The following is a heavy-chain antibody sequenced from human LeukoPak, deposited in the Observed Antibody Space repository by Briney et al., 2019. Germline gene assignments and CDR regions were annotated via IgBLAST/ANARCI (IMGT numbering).Heavy chain of an antibody. J-gene: IGHJ3*02. CDR1: GFTFSSYS. D-gene: IGHD2-21*01. V-gene: IGHV3-48*01. Sequence: GGSLRLSCAASGFTFSSYSMNWVRQAPGKGLEWVSHISSSSSTIYYADSVKGRFTISRDNVENSLYLQMNSLRAEDTAVYYCARDAGPYCGGDCYYAFDISGQGTIVTVSS. CDR2: ISSSSSTI. CDR3: ARDAGPYCGGDCYYAFDI.